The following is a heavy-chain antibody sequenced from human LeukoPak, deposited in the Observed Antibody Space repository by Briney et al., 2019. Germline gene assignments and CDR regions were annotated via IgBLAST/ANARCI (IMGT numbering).Heavy chain of an antibody. J-gene: IGHJ4*02. CDR2: INSDGSSI. Sequence: GGSLRLSCAASGFTFRSYWMYWVRQAPGKGLVWVSRINSDGSSINYADSVKGRFTISRDNAKNTLYLQMNGLRAEDTAVYYCARGQGDWGQGTLVTVSS. CDR3: ARGQGD. D-gene: IGHD3-16*01. CDR1: GFTFRSYW. V-gene: IGHV3-74*01.